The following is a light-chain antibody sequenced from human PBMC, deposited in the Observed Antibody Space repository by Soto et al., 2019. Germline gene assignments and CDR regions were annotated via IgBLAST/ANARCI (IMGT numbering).Light chain of an antibody. J-gene: IGKJ2*01. CDR3: QQRSNWPRGT. CDR1: QSVGSY. CDR2: DAS. Sequence: EIVLTQSPATLSLSPGERATLPCRASQSVGSYLGWYQHKPGQAPRLLIYDASNRAPGIPARFSGSGSGTDFTLTISSLEPEDFAVYYCQQRSNWPRGTFGQGTKVDIK. V-gene: IGKV3-11*01.